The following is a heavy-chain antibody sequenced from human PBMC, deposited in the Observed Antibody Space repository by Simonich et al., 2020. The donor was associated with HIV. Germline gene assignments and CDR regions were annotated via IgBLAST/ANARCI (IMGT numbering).Heavy chain of an antibody. D-gene: IGHD2-2*01. CDR3: ARDGRKGSSTSCSDY. Sequence: EVQLVESGGGLVKPGGSLRLSCAASGFTFSSYSMNWVRQAPGKVLGWVSSIISSSSYIYYADSVKGRFTISRDNAKNSLYLQMNSLRAEDTAVYYCARDGRKGSSTSCSDYWGQGTLVTVSS. V-gene: IGHV3-21*01. CDR1: GFTFSSYS. CDR2: IISSSSYI. J-gene: IGHJ4*02.